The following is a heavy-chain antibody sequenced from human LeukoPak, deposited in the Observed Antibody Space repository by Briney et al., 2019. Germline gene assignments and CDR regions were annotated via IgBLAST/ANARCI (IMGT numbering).Heavy chain of an antibody. CDR1: GGSISSYY. J-gene: IGHJ6*03. D-gene: IGHD2-2*01. CDR2: IYTSGST. CDR3: ARQDIVVVPAAKDYYYYMDV. Sequence: PSETLSLTCTVSGGSISSYYWSWIRQPAGKGLEWIGRIYTSGSTNYNPSLKSRVTMSVDTSKNQFSLKLSSVTAADTAMYYCARQDIVVVPAAKDYYYYMDVWGKGTTVTVSS. V-gene: IGHV4-4*07.